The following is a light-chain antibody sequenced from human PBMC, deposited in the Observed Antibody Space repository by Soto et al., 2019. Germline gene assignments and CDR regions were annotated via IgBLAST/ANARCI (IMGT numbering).Light chain of an antibody. CDR1: SSDVGRYNY. V-gene: IGLV2-14*03. J-gene: IGLJ1*01. CDR2: DVI. Sequence: QCALAQPTSLSGARGLPHTISCTGTSSDVGRYNYVSWFQQHPGKVPKLIIYDVINWPSGVSDRFSGSTSGNTASLTISGLHPEDEADYYCSSFTSSSTFVFGTGTKVTV. CDR3: SSFTSSSTFV.